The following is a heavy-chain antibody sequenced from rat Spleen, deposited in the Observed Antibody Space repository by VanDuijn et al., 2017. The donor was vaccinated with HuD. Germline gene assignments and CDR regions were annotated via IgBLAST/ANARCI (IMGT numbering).Heavy chain of an antibody. J-gene: IGHJ2*01. Sequence: EVQLVESGGGLVQPGRSLKLSCAASGFTFSNYGMAWVRQAPTKGLVWVATISYDGSSTYYRDSVKGRFTISRDNAKSTLYLQMDSLRSEDTATYYCARGSYNNYGLDYWGQGVMVTVSS. CDR2: ISYDGSST. D-gene: IGHD1-10*01. CDR1: GFTFSNYG. V-gene: IGHV5-29*01. CDR3: ARGSYNNYGLDY.